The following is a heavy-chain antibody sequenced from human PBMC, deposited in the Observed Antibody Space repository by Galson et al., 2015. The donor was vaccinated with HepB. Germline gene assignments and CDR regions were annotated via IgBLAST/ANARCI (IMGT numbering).Heavy chain of an antibody. CDR2: INPNSGGT. CDR3: ARDRGIAARGDRFDY. CDR1: GYTFTGYY. J-gene: IGHJ4*02. D-gene: IGHD6-6*01. V-gene: IGHV1-2*06. Sequence: SVKVSCKASGYTFTGYYMHWVRQAPGQGLEWMGRINPNSGGTNYAQKFQGRVTMTRDTSISTAYMELSRLRSDDTAVYYCARDRGIAARGDRFDYWGQGTLVTVSS.